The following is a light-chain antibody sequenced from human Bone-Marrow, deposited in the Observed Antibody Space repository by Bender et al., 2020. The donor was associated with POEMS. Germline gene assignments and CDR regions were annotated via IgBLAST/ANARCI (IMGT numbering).Light chain of an antibody. CDR2: KDT. J-gene: IGLJ2*01. Sequence: SYDVTQPPSVSVSPGQTARITCSGETLSKQYAYWYQRRPGQAPVLLIYKDTERPSGIPERFSGSSSGTTVTLTISGVQTEDEADYYCQSADATGTYVIFGAGTTLTVL. CDR3: QSADATGTYVI. V-gene: IGLV3-25*03. CDR1: TLSKQY.